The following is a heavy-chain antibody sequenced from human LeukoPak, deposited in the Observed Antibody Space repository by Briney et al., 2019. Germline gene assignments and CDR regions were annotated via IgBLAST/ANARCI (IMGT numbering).Heavy chain of an antibody. CDR3: AKELVGADHAVDY. D-gene: IGHD1-26*01. Sequence: GGSLRLSCPASGFTFSSYAMSWVRQAPGKGLGWVSAISGSGGSTYYADSVKGRFTISRDNSKNTLYLQVNSLRAEDTAVYYCAKELVGADHAVDYWGQGTLVTVSS. J-gene: IGHJ4*02. CDR1: GFTFSSYA. V-gene: IGHV3-23*01. CDR2: ISGSGGST.